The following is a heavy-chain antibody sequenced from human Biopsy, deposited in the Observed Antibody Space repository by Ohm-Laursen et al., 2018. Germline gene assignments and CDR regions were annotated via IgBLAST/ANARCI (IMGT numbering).Heavy chain of an antibody. CDR1: GGSIGSFF. CDR2: IYYSGST. V-gene: IGHV4-59*01. D-gene: IGHD1-26*01. CDR3: ARVGVGAPSIDYFDS. J-gene: IGHJ4*02. Sequence: SKTLSLTCTVSGGSIGSFFWSWIRQPPGKGLEWIGYIYYSGSTNYNPSLKSRVTISVDRSKNHFSLELSSVTAADTAVYYCARVGVGAPSIDYFDSWGQGALVTVSS.